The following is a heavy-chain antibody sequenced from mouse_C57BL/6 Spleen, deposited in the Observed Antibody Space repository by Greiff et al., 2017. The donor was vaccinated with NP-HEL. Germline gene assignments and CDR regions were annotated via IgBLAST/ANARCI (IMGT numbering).Heavy chain of an antibody. CDR2: INPNNGGT. CDR1: GYTFTDYN. Sequence: VQLQQSGPELVTTGASVKMSCKASGYTFTDYNMHWVKQSHGQSLEWIGYINPNNGGTSYNQKFKGKATLTVNKSSSTAYMELRSLTSEDSAVYYCARPYYSNYVRYFDVWGTGTTVTVSS. D-gene: IGHD2-5*01. V-gene: IGHV1-22*01. CDR3: ARPYYSNYVRYFDV. J-gene: IGHJ1*03.